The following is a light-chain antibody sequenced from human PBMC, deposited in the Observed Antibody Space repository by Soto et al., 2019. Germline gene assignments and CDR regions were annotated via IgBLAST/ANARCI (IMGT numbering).Light chain of an antibody. CDR1: NSDLGDYNF. CDR3: SSYTSTSPHVV. J-gene: IGLJ2*01. CDR2: EVY. Sequence: QSALTQPASVSGSPGQSITVSCTGTNSDLGDYNFVSWYQQHPDKAPKLIIYEVYNRPSGVSDRFSGSKSGNTASLTISGLQADDEADYFCSSYTSTSPHVVFGGGTQLTVL. V-gene: IGLV2-14*01.